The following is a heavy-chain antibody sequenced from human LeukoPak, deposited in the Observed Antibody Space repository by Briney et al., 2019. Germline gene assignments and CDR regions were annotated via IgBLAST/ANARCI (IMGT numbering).Heavy chain of an antibody. CDR1: GGSISSGGYY. D-gene: IGHD5-12*01. Sequence: SETLSLTCTVSGGSISSGGYYWSWFRQHPGKGREWIGYIYYSGNTYYNPSLKSRVTLSVDTSKNQFSLKLSSVTAADTAVYYCARVAQYSGSDLDYWGQGTPVTVSS. CDR2: IYYSGNT. J-gene: IGHJ4*02. CDR3: ARVAQYSGSDLDY. V-gene: IGHV4-31*03.